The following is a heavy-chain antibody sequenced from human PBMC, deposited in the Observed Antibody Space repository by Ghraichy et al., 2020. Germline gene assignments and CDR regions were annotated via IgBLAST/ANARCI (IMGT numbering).Heavy chain of an antibody. D-gene: IGHD6-19*01. J-gene: IGHJ4*02. CDR2: IYWNDDK. CDR3: AHSGFQQWLAEYYFDY. V-gene: IGHV2-5*01. CDR1: GFSLSTSGVG. Sequence: SGPTLVKPTQTLTLTCTFSGFSLSTSGVGVGWIRQPPGKALEWLALIYWNDDKRYSPSLKSRLTITKDTSKNQVVLTMTNMDPVDTATYYCAHSGFQQWLAEYYFDYWGQGTLVTVSS.